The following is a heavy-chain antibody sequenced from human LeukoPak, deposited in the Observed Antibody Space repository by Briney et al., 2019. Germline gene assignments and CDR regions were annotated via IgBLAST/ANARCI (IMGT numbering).Heavy chain of an antibody. CDR3: AKIPGQLVEGFVDY. J-gene: IGHJ4*02. Sequence: GGSLRLSCAASGFTFSSYAMSWVRQAPGKGLEWVSAISGSGGSTYYADSAKGRFTISRDNSKNTLYLQMNSLRAEDTAVYYCAKIPGQLVEGFVDYWGQGTLVTVSS. CDR1: GFTFSSYA. D-gene: IGHD6-13*01. CDR2: ISGSGGST. V-gene: IGHV3-23*01.